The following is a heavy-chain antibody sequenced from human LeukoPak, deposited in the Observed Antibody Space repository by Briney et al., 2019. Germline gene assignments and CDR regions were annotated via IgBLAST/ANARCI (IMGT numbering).Heavy chain of an antibody. J-gene: IGHJ4*02. V-gene: IGHV1-69*06. D-gene: IGHD6-13*01. CDR3: ARAKQQPYPSFDY. CDR2: IIPIFGTA. CDR1: GGTFSSYA. Sequence: GASVKVSCKASGGTFSSYAISWVRQAPGQGLEWMGGIIPIFGTANYAQKFQGRVTITADKSTSTAYMELSSLRSEDTAVYYCARAKQQPYPSFDYSGQGTLVTVSS.